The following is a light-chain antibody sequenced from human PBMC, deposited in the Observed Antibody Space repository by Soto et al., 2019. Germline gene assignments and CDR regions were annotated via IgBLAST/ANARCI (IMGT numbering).Light chain of an antibody. Sequence: QPVLTQPPSASGTPGQRVTISCSGSNSDIGSNTVNWYQQLPGTAPKLLIHTNNQRPSGVPDRFSGSKSGTSASLAISGLQSEDEADYHCAAWDDSLNGYVFGTGTKLTVL. CDR3: AAWDDSLNGYV. CDR1: NSDIGSNT. CDR2: TNN. V-gene: IGLV1-44*01. J-gene: IGLJ1*01.